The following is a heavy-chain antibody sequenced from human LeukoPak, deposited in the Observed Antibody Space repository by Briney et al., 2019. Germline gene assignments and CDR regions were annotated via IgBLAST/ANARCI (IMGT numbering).Heavy chain of an antibody. V-gene: IGHV4-34*01. Sequence: SETLSLTCAVYGGSFSGYYWSWIRQPPGKGLEWIGEINHSGSTNYNPSLKSRVTISVDTSKNQFSLKLSSVTAADTAVYYCARREGSGNWFDPWGQGTLVTVSS. CDR3: ARREGSGNWFDP. J-gene: IGHJ5*02. D-gene: IGHD3-10*01. CDR1: GGSFSGYY. CDR2: INHSGST.